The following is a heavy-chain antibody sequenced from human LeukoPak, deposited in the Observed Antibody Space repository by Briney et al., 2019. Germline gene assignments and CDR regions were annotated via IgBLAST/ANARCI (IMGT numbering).Heavy chain of an antibody. V-gene: IGHV3-53*01. CDR1: GFTFSTND. Sequence: GGSLRLSCAASGFTFSTNDMSWVRQAPGKGLDWVSAIYSGDTTYYSDSVKGRFTISRDNSKNTLYLQMNSLRPEDTALYYCARHRIPEGDGFSAPLSSVFPAPLSNWGQGTLVTVS. D-gene: IGHD1-14*01. CDR3: ARHRIPEGDGFSAPLSSVFPAPLSN. CDR2: IYSGDTT. J-gene: IGHJ4*02.